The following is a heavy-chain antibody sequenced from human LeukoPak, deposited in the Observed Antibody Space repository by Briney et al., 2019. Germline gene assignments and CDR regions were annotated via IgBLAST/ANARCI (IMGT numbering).Heavy chain of an antibody. J-gene: IGHJ5*01. Sequence: GESLKISCKGSGYSLTSYWIGWVRQMPGKGLEWMGIIYPGDSDTRYSPSFQGQVTISADKSISSAYLQWSSLKASDIAMYYCARLPYCGGDCYPNWFDTWGQGTLVTVSS. CDR2: IYPGDSDT. CDR3: ARLPYCGGDCYPNWFDT. D-gene: IGHD2-21*02. V-gene: IGHV5-51*01. CDR1: GYSLTSYW.